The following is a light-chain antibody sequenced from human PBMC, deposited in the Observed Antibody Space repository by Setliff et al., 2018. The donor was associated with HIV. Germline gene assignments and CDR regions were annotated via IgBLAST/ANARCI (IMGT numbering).Light chain of an antibody. CDR3: TSYTTSSTLV. Sequence: QSALAQPASVSGSPGQSITISCTGSRSDIGAYNYVSWYQHHPGKAPKLMISEVNKRPSGISTRFSGSKTGNTASLTISGLRAEDESDYYCTSYTTSSTLVFGGGTK. J-gene: IGLJ2*01. CDR1: RSDIGAYNY. V-gene: IGLV2-14*01. CDR2: EVN.